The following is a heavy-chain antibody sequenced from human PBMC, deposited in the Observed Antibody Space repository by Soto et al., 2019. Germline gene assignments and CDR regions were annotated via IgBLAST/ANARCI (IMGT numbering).Heavy chain of an antibody. CDR3: ARARVGATLNNFDY. Sequence: PSETLSLTCAVYGGSFSGYYWSWIRQPPGKGLEWIGEINHSGSTNYNPSLKSRVTISVDTSKNQFSLKLSSVTAADTAVYYCARARVGATLNNFDYWGQGTRVTVSS. D-gene: IGHD1-26*01. CDR2: INHSGST. V-gene: IGHV4-34*01. J-gene: IGHJ4*02. CDR1: GGSFSGYY.